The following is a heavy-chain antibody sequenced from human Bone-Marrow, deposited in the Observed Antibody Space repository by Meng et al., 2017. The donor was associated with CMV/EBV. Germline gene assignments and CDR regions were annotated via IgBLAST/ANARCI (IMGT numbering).Heavy chain of an antibody. CDR2: ISAYNGNT. J-gene: IGHJ4*02. V-gene: IGHV1-18*01. Sequence: ASVKVSCKASGYTFTSYGISWVRQAPGQGLEWMGWISAYNGNTNYAQKFQGRVTMTEDTSTDTAYMELSSLRSEDTAVYYCATYVGITISFFDYWGQGTLVTVSS. CDR1: GYTFTSYG. D-gene: IGHD3-3*01. CDR3: ATYVGITISFFDY.